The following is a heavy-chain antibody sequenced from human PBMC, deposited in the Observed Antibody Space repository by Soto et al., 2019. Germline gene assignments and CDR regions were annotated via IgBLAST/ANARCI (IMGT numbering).Heavy chain of an antibody. J-gene: IGHJ4*02. D-gene: IGHD3-3*01. CDR2: ISTSGSTI. CDR1: GFTFSRYE. CDR3: ARDPIWIMIFRARSSLV. V-gene: IGHV3-48*03. Sequence: GGSLRLSCAASGFTFSRYEMTWVRQAPGKGLEWVSYISTSGSTIYYADSVKGRFTISRDNAKNSLYLQMHSLRAEDTAVYYCARDPIWIMIFRARSSLVRGQGTLGTVS.